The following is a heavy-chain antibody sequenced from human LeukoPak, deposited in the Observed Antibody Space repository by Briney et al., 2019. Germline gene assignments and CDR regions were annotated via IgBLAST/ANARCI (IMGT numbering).Heavy chain of an antibody. CDR2: INHSGST. D-gene: IGHD2-21*01. V-gene: IGHV4-34*01. Sequence: SETLSLTCAVYGGSFSGYYWSWIRQPPGKGLEWIGEINHSGSTNYNPSLKSRVTISVDTSKNQFSLKLSSVTAADTAVYYCASVAYCGGDCYYYYMDVWGKGTTVTISS. CDR3: ASVAYCGGDCYYYYMDV. J-gene: IGHJ6*03. CDR1: GGSFSGYY.